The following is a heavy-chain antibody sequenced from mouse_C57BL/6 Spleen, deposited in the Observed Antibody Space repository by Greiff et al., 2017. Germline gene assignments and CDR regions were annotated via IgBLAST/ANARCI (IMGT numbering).Heavy chain of an antibody. CDR3: ARDPSITTVVAPFAY. V-gene: IGHV1-53*01. J-gene: IGHJ3*01. CDR2: INPSNGGT. Sequence: VQLQQPGTELVKPGASVKLSCKASGYTFTSYWMHWVKQRPGQGLEWIGNINPSNGGTNYNEKFKSKATLTVDKSSSTAYMQLSSLTSEDSAVYYCARDPSITTVVAPFAYWGQGTLVTVSA. CDR1: GYTFTSYW. D-gene: IGHD1-1*01.